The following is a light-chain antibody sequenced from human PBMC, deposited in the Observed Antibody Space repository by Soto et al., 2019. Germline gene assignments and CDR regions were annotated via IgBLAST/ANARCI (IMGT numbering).Light chain of an antibody. CDR2: LNSDGRH. CDR1: SGHSNYA. Sequence: QSVLTQSPSASASLGASVKLTCTLSSGHSNYAIAWHQQQPEKGPRYLMKLNSDGRHSKGDGIPDRFSGSSSGAERYLIIASLQSEDEADYYCQTWGTGIPVFGGGTKLTVL. J-gene: IGLJ2*01. V-gene: IGLV4-69*01. CDR3: QTWGTGIPV.